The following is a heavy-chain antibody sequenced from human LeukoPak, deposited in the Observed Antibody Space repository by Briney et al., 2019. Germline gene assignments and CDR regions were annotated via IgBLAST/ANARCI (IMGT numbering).Heavy chain of an antibody. J-gene: IGHJ4*02. D-gene: IGHD4-17*01. V-gene: IGHV1-69*05. CDR1: GGTFSSYA. CDR3: AREYGNLTMVTNFDF. CDR2: IIPIFGTA. Sequence: GASVKVSCKASGGTFSSYAISWVRQAPGQGLEWMGGIIPIFGTANYAQKFQGRVTITTDESTRTAYMELISLGSEDTAVYYCAREYGNLTMVTNFDFWGQGTLVTVSS.